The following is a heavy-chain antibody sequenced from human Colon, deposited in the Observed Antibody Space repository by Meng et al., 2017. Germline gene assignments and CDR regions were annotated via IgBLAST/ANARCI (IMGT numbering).Heavy chain of an antibody. V-gene: IGHV4-59*01. CDR1: GVSMSSYY. CDR2: VYSSGKT. J-gene: IGHJ5*02. Sequence: GSLRLSCSVSGVSMSSYYWTWIRQPPGKVPEWIGYVYSSGKTSYNPSLKNRVTISVDTSKKQFSLNLKSVSAADTAVYYCARGRRYNWNDEGPYSFEHWGQRILVTVSS. CDR3: ARGRRYNWNDEGPYSFEH. D-gene: IGHD1-1*01.